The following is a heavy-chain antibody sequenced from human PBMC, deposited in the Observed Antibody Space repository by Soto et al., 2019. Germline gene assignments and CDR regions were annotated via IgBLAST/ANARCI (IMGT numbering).Heavy chain of an antibody. CDR1: GYTFTSYD. D-gene: IGHD3-9*01. Sequence: GASVKVSCKASGYTFTSYDINWVRQATGQGLEWMGWMNTSSGNTSYAQKFQGRVTMTRDTSMSTVYMELSSLRSEDTAVYYCARADYDILTGYRPPPFDYWGQGTLVTVSS. J-gene: IGHJ4*02. CDR2: MNTSSGNT. V-gene: IGHV1-8*01. CDR3: ARADYDILTGYRPPPFDY.